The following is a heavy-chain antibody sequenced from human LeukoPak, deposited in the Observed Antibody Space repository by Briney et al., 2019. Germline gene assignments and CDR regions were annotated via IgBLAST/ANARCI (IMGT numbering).Heavy chain of an antibody. Sequence: SSETLSLTCTVSGGSISSYYWSWIRQPPGKGLEWIGYIYYSGSTNYNPSLKSRVTISVDTSKNQFSLKLSSVTAADTAVYYCAQGSGSYYPFDYWGQGTLVTVSS. CDR1: GGSISSYY. CDR2: IYYSGST. D-gene: IGHD3-10*01. V-gene: IGHV4-59*12. CDR3: AQGSGSYYPFDY. J-gene: IGHJ4*02.